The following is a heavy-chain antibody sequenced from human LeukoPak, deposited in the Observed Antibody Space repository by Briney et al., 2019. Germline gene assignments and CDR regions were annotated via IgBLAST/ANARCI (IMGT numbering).Heavy chain of an antibody. CDR2: IYYSGST. J-gene: IGHJ5*02. CDR1: GGSISSSSYY. Sequence: SETLSLTCTVSGGSISSSSYYWGWIRQPPGKGLEWIGSIYYSGSTYYNPSLKSRVTISVDTSKNQFSLKLRSVTAADTAVYYCARPRTRPAWFDPWGQGTLVTVSS. CDR3: ARPRTRPAWFDP. D-gene: IGHD6-25*01. V-gene: IGHV4-39*01.